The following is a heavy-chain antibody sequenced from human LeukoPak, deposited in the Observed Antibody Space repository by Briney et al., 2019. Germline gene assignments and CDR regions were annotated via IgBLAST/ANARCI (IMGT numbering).Heavy chain of an antibody. CDR1: GGTFSSYA. D-gene: IGHD2-15*01. J-gene: IGHJ4*02. CDR2: ISAYNGNT. V-gene: IGHV1-18*01. Sequence: ASVKVSCKASGGTFSSYAISWVRQAPGQGLEWMGWISAYNGNTNYAQKLQGRVTMTTDTSTSTAYMELRSLRSDDTAVYYCARDLGYCSGGSCYSELDYWGQGTLVTVSS. CDR3: ARDLGYCSGGSCYSELDY.